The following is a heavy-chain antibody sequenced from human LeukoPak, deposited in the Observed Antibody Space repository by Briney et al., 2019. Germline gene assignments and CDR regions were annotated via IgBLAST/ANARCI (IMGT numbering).Heavy chain of an antibody. CDR2: INPNSGGT. J-gene: IGHJ4*02. Sequence: GASVKVSCTSSGYTFTWYYMHWVRQDPGQERAWVGWINPNSGGTNYGQKSPGRVTMNRATYIRTAYMEVSRLRSDDTAVYYCARVCCGALDYWGQGTLVTVSS. D-gene: IGHD4/OR15-4a*01. CDR1: GYTFTWYY. V-gene: IGHV1-2*02. CDR3: ARVCCGALDY.